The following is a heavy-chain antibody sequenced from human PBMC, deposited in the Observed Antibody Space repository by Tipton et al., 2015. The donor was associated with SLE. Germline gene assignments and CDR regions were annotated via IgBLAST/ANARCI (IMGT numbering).Heavy chain of an antibody. J-gene: IGHJ5*02. CDR3: SRRDDFCSGFSS. D-gene: IGHD3-3*01. Sequence: TLSLTCTVSGGSISSYYWSWIRQPPGKGLEWIGNIYYGVTTSYNPSPKSRLTISLNTSKNQFSLKLSSVTAADTGVYYCSRRDDFCSGFSSWGQGTLVTVSS. V-gene: IGHV4-59*08. CDR2: IYYGVTT. CDR1: GGSISSYY.